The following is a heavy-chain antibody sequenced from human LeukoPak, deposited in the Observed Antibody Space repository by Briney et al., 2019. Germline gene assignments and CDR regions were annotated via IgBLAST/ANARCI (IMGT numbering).Heavy chain of an antibody. CDR1: GFTFNNYG. Sequence: GGSLRLSCAASGFTFNNYGMHWVRQAPGKGLEWVAFIRYNGNNQYYADSVKGRFTISRDNAKNSLFLQMSSLRAEDTAVYYCAREVPTGTSFDYWAQGTLVTVSS. V-gene: IGHV3-30*02. CDR3: AREVPTGTSFDY. D-gene: IGHD4-17*01. J-gene: IGHJ4*02. CDR2: IRYNGNNQ.